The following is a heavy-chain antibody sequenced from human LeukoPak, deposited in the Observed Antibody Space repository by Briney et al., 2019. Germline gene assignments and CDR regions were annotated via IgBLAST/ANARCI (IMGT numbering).Heavy chain of an antibody. Sequence: GGSLRLSCAASGFTFSNYAMSWVRQAPGKGLEWVSAISGSGGSTYYADSVKGRFTISRDNSKNTLYLQMNSLRAEDTAVYYCAKDLASVYTNDFDPWGQGTLVTVSS. J-gene: IGHJ5*02. CDR1: GFTFSNYA. CDR3: AKDLASVYTNDFDP. CDR2: ISGSGGST. V-gene: IGHV3-23*01. D-gene: IGHD1-1*01.